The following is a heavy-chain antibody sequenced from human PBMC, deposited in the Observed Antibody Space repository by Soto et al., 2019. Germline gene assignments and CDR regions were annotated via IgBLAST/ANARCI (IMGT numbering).Heavy chain of an antibody. V-gene: IGHV3-23*01. J-gene: IGHJ4*02. CDR1: GFTFSSYA. Sequence: EVQLLESGGGLVQPGGSLRLSCAASGFTFSSYAMSWVRQAPGKGLEWVSAISDNGGSTYYAGSVKGRFTISRDNSKNSLYMQMHSLEADDTAVFSCAKGSGSSWFGLYFFDHWGQGTLVTVSS. D-gene: IGHD6-13*01. CDR2: ISDNGGST. CDR3: AKGSGSSWFGLYFFDH.